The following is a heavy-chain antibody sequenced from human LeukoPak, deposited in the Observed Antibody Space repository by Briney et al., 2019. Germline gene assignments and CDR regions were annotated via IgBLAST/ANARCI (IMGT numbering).Heavy chain of an antibody. J-gene: IGHJ3*02. V-gene: IGHV1-69*04. Sequence: ASVKVSCKASGGTFSSYAISRVRQAPGQGLEWIGRIIPILGIANYAQKFQGRVTITADKSTSTAYMELSSLRSEDTAVYYCARDLEDSSGWAHAFDIWGQGTMVTVSS. CDR1: GGTFSSYA. CDR2: IIPILGIA. CDR3: ARDLEDSSGWAHAFDI. D-gene: IGHD6-19*01.